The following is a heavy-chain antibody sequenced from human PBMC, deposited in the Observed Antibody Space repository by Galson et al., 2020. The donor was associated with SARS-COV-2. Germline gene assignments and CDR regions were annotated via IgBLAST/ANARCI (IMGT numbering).Heavy chain of an antibody. Sequence: SQTLSLTCSIPGDSVPSNSAAWNWIRHSPSRGLEWLERTYYRSKWYNDYAVSAKRRLTINPDTSKNQFSLQLNSVTPEDTAVYYCARDWEDSQNIVCHYYYGMDVWGQGTTVTVSS. CDR1: GDSVPSNSAA. V-gene: IGHV6-1*01. D-gene: IGHD1-26*01. J-gene: IGHJ6*02. CDR2: TYYRSKWYN. CDR3: ARDWEDSQNIVCHYYYGMDV.